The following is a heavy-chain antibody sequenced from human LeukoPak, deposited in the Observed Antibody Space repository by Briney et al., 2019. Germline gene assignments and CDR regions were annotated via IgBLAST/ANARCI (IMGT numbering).Heavy chain of an antibody. V-gene: IGHV1-2*02. CDR2: INPNSGGT. CDR3: ARCLTIFGVVSSYGMDV. J-gene: IGHJ6*02. Sequence: ASVTVSCAASGYTFTGYYMHWVRQAPGQGLEWMGWINPNSGGTNYAQKFQGRVTMARDTSISTAYMERSRLTSDDTAVYYCARCLTIFGVVSSYGMDVWGQGTTVTVSS. CDR1: GYTFTGYY. D-gene: IGHD3-3*01.